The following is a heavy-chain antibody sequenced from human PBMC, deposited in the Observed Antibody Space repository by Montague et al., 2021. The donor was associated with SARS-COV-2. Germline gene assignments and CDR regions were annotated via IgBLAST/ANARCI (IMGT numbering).Heavy chain of an antibody. J-gene: IGHJ5*01. V-gene: IGHV4-39*02. Sequence: SETLSLTCTVYAGSISTNYYYWAWLRQPPGKGLEWIGSISYSGSTYFNLSLESRLTMSVDTSKNHFSLKLSSVTAADTAVYYCVRRWDFCGSGCYKNRWFDPWGQGTPVTVSS. CDR2: ISYSGST. D-gene: IGHD2-2*02. CDR1: AGSISTNYYY. CDR3: VRRWDFCGSGCYKNRWFDP.